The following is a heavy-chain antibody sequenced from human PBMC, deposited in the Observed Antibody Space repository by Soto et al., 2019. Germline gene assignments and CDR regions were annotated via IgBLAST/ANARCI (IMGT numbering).Heavy chain of an antibody. J-gene: IGHJ6*03. Sequence: QVQLQQWGAGLLKPSETLSLTCAVYGGSFSGYYWSWIHQPPGKGLEWIGEINHSGSTNYNPSLKSRVTISVDTSKNQFSLKLSSVTAADTAVYYCARSRSITMVRGVIIKPPYYYYYMDVWGKGTTVTVSS. CDR2: INHSGST. CDR1: GGSFSGYY. CDR3: ARSRSITMVRGVIIKPPYYYYYMDV. V-gene: IGHV4-34*01. D-gene: IGHD3-10*01.